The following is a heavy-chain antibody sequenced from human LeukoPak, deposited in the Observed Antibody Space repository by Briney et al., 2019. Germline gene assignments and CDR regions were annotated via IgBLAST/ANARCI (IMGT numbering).Heavy chain of an antibody. CDR3: AREKYYYDSSADWFDP. J-gene: IGHJ5*02. V-gene: IGHV3-11*04. D-gene: IGHD3-22*01. Sequence: GGSLRLSCAASGFTLSYYWMHWIRQAPGKGLEWVSYISSSGSTIYYADSVKGRFTISRDNAKNSLYLQMNSLRAEDTAVYYCAREKYYYDSSADWFDPWGQGTLVTVSS. CDR1: GFTLSYYW. CDR2: ISSSGSTI.